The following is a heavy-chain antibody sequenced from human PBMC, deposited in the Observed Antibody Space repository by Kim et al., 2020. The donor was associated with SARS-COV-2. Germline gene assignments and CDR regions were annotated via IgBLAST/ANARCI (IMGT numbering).Heavy chain of an antibody. D-gene: IGHD1-26*01. J-gene: IGHJ3*02. Sequence: PSLMSRVTMSVDTSENQFSLKLISVTAADTAVYYCASANGVVGATGAFDIWGQGTMVTVSS. V-gene: IGHV4-31*02. CDR3: ASANGVVGATGAFDI.